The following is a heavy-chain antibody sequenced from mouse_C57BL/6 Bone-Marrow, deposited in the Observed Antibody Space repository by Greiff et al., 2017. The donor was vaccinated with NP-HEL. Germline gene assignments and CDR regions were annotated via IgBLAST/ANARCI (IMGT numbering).Heavy chain of an antibody. CDR2: IDPDDGDT. CDR1: GFNFTDYY. V-gene: IGHV14-2*01. Sequence: EVQLQQSGAELVKPGASVKLSCTASGFNFTDYYMHWVKQRPEQGLEWIGRIDPDDGDTKYAPKFKGKATLTVNTSSNTAYLQLSSLTCGDAAVYYCARRLEFADWGKGTLVTVST. CDR3: ARRLEFAD. D-gene: IGHD3-2*02. J-gene: IGHJ3*01.